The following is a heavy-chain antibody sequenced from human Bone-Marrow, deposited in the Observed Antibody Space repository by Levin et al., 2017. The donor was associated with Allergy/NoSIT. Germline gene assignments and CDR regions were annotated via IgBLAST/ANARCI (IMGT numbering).Heavy chain of an antibody. J-gene: IGHJ4*01. D-gene: IGHD6-19*01. V-gene: IGHV3-23*01. CDR2: SATGGRT. CDR3: GKETPGSGGYSVDD. CDR1: GFTFSNYA. Sequence: LSLTCAASGFTFSNYAMSWVRHAPGKGLEWISASATGGRTYYADSVQGRVSTSRDNSKTTLSLLMNNLRGEDTAVYYCGKETPGSGGYSVDDWGQGTLVTVSS.